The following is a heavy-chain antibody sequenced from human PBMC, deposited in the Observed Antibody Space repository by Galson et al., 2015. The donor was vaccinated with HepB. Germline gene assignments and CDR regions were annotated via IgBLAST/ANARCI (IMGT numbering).Heavy chain of an antibody. V-gene: IGHV7-4-1*02. Sequence: SVKVSCKASGYTFTSYAMNWVRQAPGQGLEWMGWINTNTGNPTYAQGFTGRFVFSLDTSVSTAYLQISSLKAEDTAVYYCAGCGTTVTTDNWFDPWGQGTLVTVSS. CDR3: AGCGTTVTTDNWFDP. D-gene: IGHD4-17*01. CDR2: INTNTGNP. CDR1: GYTFTSYA. J-gene: IGHJ5*02.